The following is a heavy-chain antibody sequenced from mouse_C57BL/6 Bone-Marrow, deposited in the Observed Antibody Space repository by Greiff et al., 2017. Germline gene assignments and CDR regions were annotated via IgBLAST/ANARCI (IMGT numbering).Heavy chain of an antibody. CDR1: GYTFTDYE. J-gene: IGHJ4*01. V-gene: IGHV1-15*01. CDR3: TRRNSYAMDY. Sequence: QVQLQQSGAELVRPGASVTLSCKASGYTFTDYEMHWVKQTPVHGLEWIGAIDPETGGTAYNQKFKGKAILTADKSSSTAYMELRSLTSEDSAVYYCTRRNSYAMDYRGQGTSVTVAS. CDR2: IDPETGGT.